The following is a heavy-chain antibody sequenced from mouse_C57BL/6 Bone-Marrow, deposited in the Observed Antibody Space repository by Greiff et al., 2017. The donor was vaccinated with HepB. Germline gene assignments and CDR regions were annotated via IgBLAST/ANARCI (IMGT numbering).Heavy chain of an antibody. CDR3: AKKFYY. D-gene: IGHD1-1*01. V-gene: IGHV1-50*01. CDR1: GYTFTSYW. J-gene: IGHJ1*03. Sequence: QVQLQQPGAELVKPGASVKLSCKASGYTFTSYWMQWVKQRPGQGLEWIGEIDPSDSYTNYNQKLKGKATLTVDTSSSTAYMQLSSLTSEDSAVYYCAKKFYYWGTGTTVTVSS. CDR2: IDPSDSYT.